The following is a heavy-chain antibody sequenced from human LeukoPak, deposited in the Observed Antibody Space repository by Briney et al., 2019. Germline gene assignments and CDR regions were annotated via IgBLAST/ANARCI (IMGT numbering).Heavy chain of an antibody. D-gene: IGHD6-13*01. CDR3: AKGRGSWPCYFDY. Sequence: GGSLRLSCVDSAFTVSSDCMSWVRQAPGKGLEWVSVICVDSRTNYADSVKGRFVISRDSFKNTLYLQMTSLRAEDTAVYYCAKGRGSWPCYFDYWGQGALVTVSS. V-gene: IGHV3-66*01. J-gene: IGHJ4*02. CDR2: ICVDSRT. CDR1: AFTVSSDC.